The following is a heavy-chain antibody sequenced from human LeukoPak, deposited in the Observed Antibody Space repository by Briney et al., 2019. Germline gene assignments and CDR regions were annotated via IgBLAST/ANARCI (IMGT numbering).Heavy chain of an antibody. CDR2: IIPIFGTA. CDR1: GYTFTNFG. Sequence: SVKVSCKASGYTFTNFGISWVRQAPGQGLEWMGGIIPIFGTANYAQKFQGRVTITADESTSTAYMELSSLRSEDTAVYYCARDRGEYSHWGQGTLVTVSS. V-gene: IGHV1-69*13. CDR3: ARDRGEYSH. J-gene: IGHJ4*02. D-gene: IGHD6-6*01.